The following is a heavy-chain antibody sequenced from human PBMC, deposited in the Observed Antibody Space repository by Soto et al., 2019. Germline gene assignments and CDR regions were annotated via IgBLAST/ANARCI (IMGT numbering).Heavy chain of an antibody. CDR3: ARDIVVVPAAADSDY. J-gene: IGHJ4*02. CDR1: GFTFSSYS. CDR2: ISSSSTI. Sequence: GGSLRLSCAASGFTFSSYSMNWVRQAPGKGLEWVSYISSSSTIYYADSVKGRFTISRDNAKNSLYLQMNSLRAEDTAVYYCARDIVVVPAAADSDYWGQGTLVTVSS. D-gene: IGHD2-2*01. V-gene: IGHV3-48*01.